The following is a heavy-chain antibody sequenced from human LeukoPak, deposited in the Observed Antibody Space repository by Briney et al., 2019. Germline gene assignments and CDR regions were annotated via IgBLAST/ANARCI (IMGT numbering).Heavy chain of an antibody. D-gene: IGHD6-13*01. V-gene: IGHV4-59*01. Sequence: SETLSLTCTVSGGSISSYYWSWIRQPPGKGLEWIGYIYYSGSTNYNPSLKSRVTISVDTSKNQFSLKLRSVTAADTAVYYCARDSLGYNWFDPWGQGTLVAVSS. CDR2: IYYSGST. CDR3: ARDSLGYNWFDP. J-gene: IGHJ5*02. CDR1: GGSISSYY.